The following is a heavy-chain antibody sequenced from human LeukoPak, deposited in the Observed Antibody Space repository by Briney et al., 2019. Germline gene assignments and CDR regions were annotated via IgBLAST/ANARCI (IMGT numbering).Heavy chain of an antibody. D-gene: IGHD3-22*01. J-gene: IGHJ6*01. CDR1: GGSLSSDY. Sequence: PSETLSLTCTVSGGSLSSDYWSWVRQPPGKGLEWRGYIYYSGSTNYNPSLTSRATISVDTSMNQFSWMLSSVASADTTVSYCAGGYYDSSGYEPFQLWAQGTIVSVSS. CDR3: AGGYYDSSGYEPFQL. V-gene: IGHV4-59*01. CDR2: IYYSGST.